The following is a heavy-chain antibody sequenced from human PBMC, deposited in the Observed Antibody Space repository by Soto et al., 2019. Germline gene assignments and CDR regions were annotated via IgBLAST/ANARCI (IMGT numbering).Heavy chain of an antibody. V-gene: IGHV4-31*03. Sequence: SETLSLTCTVSGGSISSGGYYWSWIRQHPGKGLEWIGYIYYSGSTYYNPSLKSRVTISVDTSKNQFSLKLSSVTAADTAVYYCARAPYSSSSEVRSYYYYYYMDVWGKGTTVTVSS. J-gene: IGHJ6*03. D-gene: IGHD6-6*01. CDR3: ARAPYSSSSEVRSYYYYYYMDV. CDR1: GGSISSGGYY. CDR2: IYYSGST.